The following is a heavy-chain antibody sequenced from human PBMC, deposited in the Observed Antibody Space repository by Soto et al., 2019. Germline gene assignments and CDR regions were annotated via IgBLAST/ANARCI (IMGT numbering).Heavy chain of an antibody. V-gene: IGHV4-4*02. Sequence: QVQLQESGPGLVKPSGTLSLTCAVSGGSISSTNWWNWVRQPPGKGLEWIGEIDHSGGTNYNPSLKSRVTMSVDKPKNQFSLKLSSVTAADTAVYYCVRDSGNGWKDYWGQGTLVTVSS. J-gene: IGHJ4*02. CDR3: VRDSGNGWKDY. CDR2: IDHSGGT. D-gene: IGHD6-19*01. CDR1: GGSISSTNW.